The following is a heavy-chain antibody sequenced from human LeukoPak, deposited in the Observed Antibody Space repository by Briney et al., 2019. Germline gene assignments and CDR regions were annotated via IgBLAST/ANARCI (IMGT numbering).Heavy chain of an antibody. V-gene: IGHV3-21*01. CDR3: ARDSTYYYDSSGYYP. Sequence: GGSLRLSCAASGFTFSSYSMNWVRQAPGKGLEWVSSISSSSSYIYYADSVKGRFTISRDNAENSLYLQMNSLRAEDTAVYYCARDSTYYYDSSGYYPRGQGTLVTVSS. D-gene: IGHD3-22*01. J-gene: IGHJ4*02. CDR2: ISSSSSYI. CDR1: GFTFSSYS.